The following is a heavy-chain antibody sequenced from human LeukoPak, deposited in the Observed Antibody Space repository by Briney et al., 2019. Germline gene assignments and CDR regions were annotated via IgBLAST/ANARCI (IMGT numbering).Heavy chain of an antibody. CDR1: GYTFTGYY. D-gene: IGHD6-13*01. CDR2: INPNSGGT. J-gene: IGHJ5*02. CDR3: ASTGQQLVDGDWFDP. Sequence: PGASVKVSCKASGYTFTGYYMHWVRQAPGQGLEWMGWINPNSGGTNYAQKFQGRVTMTRDTSISTAYMELSRLRSDDTAVYYCASTGQQLVDGDWFDPWGQGTLVTVSS. V-gene: IGHV1-2*02.